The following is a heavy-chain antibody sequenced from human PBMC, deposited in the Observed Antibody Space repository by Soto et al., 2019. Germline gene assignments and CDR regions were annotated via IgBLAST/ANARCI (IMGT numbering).Heavy chain of an antibody. CDR2: ISYSGTT. CDR3: ARGRRYSYGLDP. V-gene: IGHV4-30-4*01. Sequence: SETLSLTCTVSGDSISSANNYWSWIRQPPGEGLEWIGFISYSGTTSYSPSLKSRLAISLDTSKNQFSLSLTSVTAADTAVYYCARGRRYSYGLDPWGQGTLVTVSS. CDR1: GDSISSANNY. D-gene: IGHD5-12*01. J-gene: IGHJ5*02.